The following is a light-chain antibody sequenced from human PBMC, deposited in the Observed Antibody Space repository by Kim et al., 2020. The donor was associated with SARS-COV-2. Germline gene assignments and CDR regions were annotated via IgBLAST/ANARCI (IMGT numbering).Light chain of an antibody. CDR1: SSDVCGTNY. J-gene: IGLJ2*01. CDR2: DVS. Sequence: GHSVTTSCTATSSDVCGTNYVSWYQQHPGKAPKLMIYDVSKRPSAVPDCFSGSNSGNTASLTISGLQAEDEADYYCCSYAGSYNVVFGGGTQLTVL. CDR3: CSYAGSYNVV. V-gene: IGLV2-11*01.